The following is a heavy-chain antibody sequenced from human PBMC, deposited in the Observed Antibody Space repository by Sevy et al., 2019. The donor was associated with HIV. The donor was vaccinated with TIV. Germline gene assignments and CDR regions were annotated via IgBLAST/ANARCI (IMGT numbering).Heavy chain of an antibody. CDR3: ASRASSIAARPSDY. D-gene: IGHD6-6*01. J-gene: IGHJ4*02. CDR1: GFTFSDYY. V-gene: IGHV3-11*01. CDR2: ISSSGSTI. Sequence: GGSLRLSCAASGFTFSDYYMSWIRQAPGKGLEWVSYISSSGSTIYYADSVKGRFTISRDNAKNSLYLQMNSLRAEDTAVYYCASRASSIAARPSDYWGQGTLVTVSS.